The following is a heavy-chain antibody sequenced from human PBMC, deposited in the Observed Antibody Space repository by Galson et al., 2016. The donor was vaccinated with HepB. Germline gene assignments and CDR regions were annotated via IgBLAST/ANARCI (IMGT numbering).Heavy chain of an antibody. D-gene: IGHD3-22*01. V-gene: IGHV6-1*01. CDR1: GDSVSSDSAA. Sequence: CAISGDSVSSDSAAWNWIRQSPSRGLEWLGRTYYRSKWYNDDAISVKGRIRINPDTSKNQFSLQLNSVTPEDTAVYYCAREKSLFHYDSSTFDYWGPGTLVTVSS. CDR3: AREKSLFHYDSSTFDY. CDR2: TYYRSKWYN. J-gene: IGHJ4*02.